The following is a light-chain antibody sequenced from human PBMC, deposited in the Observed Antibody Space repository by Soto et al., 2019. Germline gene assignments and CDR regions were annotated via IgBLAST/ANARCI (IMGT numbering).Light chain of an antibody. V-gene: IGKV3-15*01. CDR3: QFYEGSPVMYT. CDR2: DTS. J-gene: IGKJ5*01. CDR1: QGIGDT. Sequence: EIIMTQSPATLSVSPGEGATLSCRASQGIGDTLAWYQHKPGQTPRLLIYDTSTRATGVPARFSGSGSGTDFTLTISRLEPEDFAVYYCQFYEGSPVMYTFGQGTRLEIK.